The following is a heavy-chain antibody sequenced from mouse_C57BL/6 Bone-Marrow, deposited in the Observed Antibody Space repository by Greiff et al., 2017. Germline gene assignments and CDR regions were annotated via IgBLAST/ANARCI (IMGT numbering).Heavy chain of an antibody. CDR3: ARKANWDWYFDV. CDR1: GFSLTSYG. Sequence: VQLQQSGPGLVQPSQSLSITCTVSGFSLTSYGVHWVRQSPGKGLEWLGVIWSGGSTDYNAAFISRLSISKDNSKSQVFFKMNSLLADDTAIYYCARKANWDWYFDVWGTGTTVTVSS. CDR2: IWSGGST. V-gene: IGHV2-2*01. D-gene: IGHD4-1*01. J-gene: IGHJ1*03.